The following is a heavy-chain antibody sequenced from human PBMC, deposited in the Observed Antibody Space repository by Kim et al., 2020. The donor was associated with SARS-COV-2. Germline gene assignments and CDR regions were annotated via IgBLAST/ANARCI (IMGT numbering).Heavy chain of an antibody. J-gene: IGHJ4*03. V-gene: IGHV3-49*03. CDR1: GFTFGDYP. CDR3: TRNRGYSYGYSDY. CDR2: IRNKAYGGTT. Sequence: GGSLRLSCTASGFTFGDYPMSWFRQAPGKGLEWVGFIRNKAYGGTTEYAASVTGRFTISRDDSKSIAYLQMNSLKTEDTAVYFCTRNRGYSYGYSDYWG. D-gene: IGHD5-18*01.